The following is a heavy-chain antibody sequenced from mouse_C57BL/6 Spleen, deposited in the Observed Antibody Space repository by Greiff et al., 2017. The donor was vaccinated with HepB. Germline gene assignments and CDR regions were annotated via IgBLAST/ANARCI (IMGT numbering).Heavy chain of an antibody. J-gene: IGHJ3*01. CDR1: GYSITSGYY. CDR2: ISYDGSN. Sequence: EVQLVESGPGLVKPSQSLSLTCSVTGYSITSGYYWNWIRQFPGNKLEWMGYISYDGSNNYNPSLKNRISITRDTSKNQFFLKLNSVTTEDTATYYCARDNPGAWFAYWGQGTLVTVSA. CDR3: ARDNPGAWFAY. V-gene: IGHV3-6*01.